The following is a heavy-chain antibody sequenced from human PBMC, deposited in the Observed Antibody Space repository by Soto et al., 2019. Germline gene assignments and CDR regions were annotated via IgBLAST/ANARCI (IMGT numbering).Heavy chain of an antibody. CDR1: GYTFTSYG. CDR3: ARGDYSSSWFWFDP. D-gene: IGHD6-13*01. CDR2: ISAYNGNT. V-gene: IGHV1-18*04. J-gene: IGHJ5*02. Sequence: ASVKVSCKASGYTFTSYGISWVRQAPGQGLEWMGWISAYNGNTNYAQKLQGRVTMTTDTSTSTAYMELRRLRSDDTAVYYCARGDYSSSWFWFDPWGQGTLVTVSS.